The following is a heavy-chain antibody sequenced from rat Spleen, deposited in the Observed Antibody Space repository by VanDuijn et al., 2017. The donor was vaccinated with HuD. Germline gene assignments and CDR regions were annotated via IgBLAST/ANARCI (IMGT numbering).Heavy chain of an antibody. V-gene: IGHV5-29*01. D-gene: IGHD1-1*01. CDR2: ISYDGSST. Sequence: EVQLVESGGGLVQPGRSMNIPCAASRLTFSNYDMAWVRQAPTKGMEWVATISYDGSSTYYRDSVKGRFTVSRDNAKSILYPQMNSLRSEDTATYYCARHSGTVKGVMDAWGQGASVTVSA. CDR1: RLTFSNYD. CDR3: ARHSGTVKGVMDA. J-gene: IGHJ4*01.